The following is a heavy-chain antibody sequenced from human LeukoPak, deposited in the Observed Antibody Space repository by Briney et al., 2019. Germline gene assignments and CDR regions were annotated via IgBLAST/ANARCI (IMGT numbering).Heavy chain of an antibody. J-gene: IGHJ4*02. D-gene: IGHD4-23*01. V-gene: IGHV4-34*01. Sequence: SETLSLTCAVYGASFSTYYWSWIRQPPGKGLEWIGEINHSGSTNYNPSLKSRVTISVDTSKNQFSLKLSSVTAADTAVYYCARGHVLMTTVVTNRTYYFDYWGQGTLVTVSS. CDR2: INHSGST. CDR3: ARGHVLMTTVVTNRTYYFDY. CDR1: GASFSTYY.